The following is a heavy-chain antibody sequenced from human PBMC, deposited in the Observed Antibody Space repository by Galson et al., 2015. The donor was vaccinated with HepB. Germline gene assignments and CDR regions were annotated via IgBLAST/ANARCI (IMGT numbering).Heavy chain of an antibody. V-gene: IGHV4-59*08. Sequence: SETLSLTCTVSDDSISNYYWSWIRQPPGKGLQWIGYIYYSGSTSYNPSLKSRVTISVDTSRNQFSLNLNSVTAADTAVYFCARHPLDSADGIAFDIWGHGTMVTVSS. D-gene: IGHD6-13*01. J-gene: IGHJ3*02. CDR3: ARHPLDSADGIAFDI. CDR2: IYYSGST. CDR1: DDSISNYY.